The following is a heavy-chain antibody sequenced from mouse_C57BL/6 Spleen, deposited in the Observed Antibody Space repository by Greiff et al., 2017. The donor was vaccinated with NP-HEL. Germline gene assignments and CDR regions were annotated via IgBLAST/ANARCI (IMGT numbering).Heavy chain of an antibody. Sequence: QVQLKQSGPELVRPGVSVKISCKGSGYTFTDYAMHWVKQSHAKSLEWIGVISTYYGDASYNQKFKDKATMTVDKSSSTAYMELARLTSEDSAVYYCARDWHYYGSSYPYYFDYWGQGTTLTVSS. D-gene: IGHD1-1*01. CDR3: ARDWHYYGSSYPYYFDY. CDR1: GYTFTDYA. CDR2: ISTYYGDA. V-gene: IGHV1-67*01. J-gene: IGHJ2*01.